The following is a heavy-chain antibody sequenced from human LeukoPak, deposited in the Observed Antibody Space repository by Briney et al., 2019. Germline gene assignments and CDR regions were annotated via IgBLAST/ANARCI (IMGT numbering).Heavy chain of an antibody. CDR3: ARVKDMYSSSWGNWFDP. V-gene: IGHV4-59*01. J-gene: IGHJ5*02. CDR1: GGSISSYY. D-gene: IGHD6-13*01. CDR2: IYYSGGT. Sequence: SETLSLTCTVSGGSISSYYWSWIRQPPGKGLESIGYIYYSGGTNYNPSLKSRVTISVDTSKNQFSLKLSSVTAADTAVYYCARVKDMYSSSWGNWFDPWGQGTLVTVSS.